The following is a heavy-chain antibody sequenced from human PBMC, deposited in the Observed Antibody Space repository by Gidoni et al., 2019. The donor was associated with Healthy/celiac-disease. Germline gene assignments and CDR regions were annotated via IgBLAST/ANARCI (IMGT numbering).Heavy chain of an antibody. J-gene: IGHJ2*01. D-gene: IGHD6-19*01. V-gene: IGHV3-9*01. CDR3: AKGPYSSGWYTDYWYFDL. CDR2: ISWNSGSI. Sequence: EVQLVESGGGLVQPGRSLRLSCAASGFPFDYYARHWVRQAPGKGLEWVSGISWNSGSIGYADSVKGRFTISRDNAKNSLYLQMNSLRAEDTALYYCAKGPYSSGWYTDYWYFDLWGRGTLVTVSS. CDR1: GFPFDYYA.